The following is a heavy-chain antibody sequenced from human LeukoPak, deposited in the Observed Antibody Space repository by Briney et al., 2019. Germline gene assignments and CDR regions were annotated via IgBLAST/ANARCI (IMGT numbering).Heavy chain of an antibody. CDR3: ARTPDGADY. Sequence: PGGSLRLSCAASGFTFNNYWMTWFRQAPGKGLEWVANIKQDGTEIYYVDSVRGRFIISRDNAENSLYLQMNSLRVEDTAVYYCARTPDGADYWGQGTLDTVSS. D-gene: IGHD3-10*01. CDR1: GFTFNNYW. V-gene: IGHV3-7*01. CDR2: IKQDGTEI. J-gene: IGHJ4*02.